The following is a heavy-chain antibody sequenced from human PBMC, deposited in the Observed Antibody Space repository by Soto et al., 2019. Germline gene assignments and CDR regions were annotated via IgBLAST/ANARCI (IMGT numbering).Heavy chain of an antibody. CDR3: AKDRVAVVMSSYGMDV. J-gene: IGHJ6*02. CDR1: GFTFDDYA. V-gene: IGHV3-9*01. D-gene: IGHD3-22*01. Sequence: DVQLVESGGGLVQPGRSLRLSCAASGFTFDDYAMHWVRQAPGKGLEWVSGISWNSGSIGYADSVKGRFTISRDNAKNSLYLQMNSLRAEDTALYYCAKDRVAVVMSSYGMDVWGQGTTVTVSS. CDR2: ISWNSGSI.